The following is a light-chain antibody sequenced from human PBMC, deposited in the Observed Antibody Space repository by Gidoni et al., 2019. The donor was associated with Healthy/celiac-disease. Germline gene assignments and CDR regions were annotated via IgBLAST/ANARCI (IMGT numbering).Light chain of an antibody. Sequence: QSALTHPASESGSPRQSITISCTGTSSDVGSYNLVSWYQQHPGKDPKLMIYEGSKRPSGVSNRFSGSKSGNSASLTISGLQAEDEADYYCCSYAGSSTYVFGTGTKVTVL. CDR2: EGS. CDR1: SSDVGSYNL. CDR3: CSYAGSSTYV. J-gene: IGLJ1*01. V-gene: IGLV2-23*01.